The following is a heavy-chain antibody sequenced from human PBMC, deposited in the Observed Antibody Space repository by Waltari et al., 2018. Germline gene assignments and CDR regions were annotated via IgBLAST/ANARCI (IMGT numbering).Heavy chain of an antibody. D-gene: IGHD4-4*01. CDR1: GYSISSGYY. Sequence: QVQLQESGPGLVKPSETLSLTCAVSGYSISSGYYWGWIRQPPGKGLEWIGSIYHSGSTYYNPSLKSRVTISVDTSKNQFSLKLSSVTAADTAVYYCARDTVTTLREGLFDYWGQGTLVTVSS. CDR3: ARDTVTTLREGLFDY. V-gene: IGHV4-38-2*02. CDR2: IYHSGST. J-gene: IGHJ4*02.